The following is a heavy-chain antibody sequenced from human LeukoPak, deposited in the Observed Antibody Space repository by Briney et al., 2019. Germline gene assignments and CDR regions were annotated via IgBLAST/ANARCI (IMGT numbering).Heavy chain of an antibody. CDR2: ISSNGDST. J-gene: IGHJ4*02. CDR3: ARDWSRVLDY. D-gene: IGHD2-8*02. CDR1: GFTFSIYT. V-gene: IGHV3-64*01. Sequence: GRSLRLSCAASGFTFSIYTMHWVRQAPGKGLEYVSAISSNGDSTYYANSVKDRFTISRDNSKDTLYLQMGSLRTEDMAVYYCARDWSRVLDYWGQGTLVTVSS.